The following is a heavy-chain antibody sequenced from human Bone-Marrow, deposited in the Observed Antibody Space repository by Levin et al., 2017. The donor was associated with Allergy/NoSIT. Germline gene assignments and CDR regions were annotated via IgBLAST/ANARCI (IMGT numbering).Heavy chain of an antibody. CDR1: GYTFTAFD. CDR2: MNPNSGNT. Sequence: GESLKISCKASGYTFTAFDIVWVRRATGRGLEWMGRMNPNSGNTGYAQIFQGRVTMTRNTATSTAYMELSSLTSGDTAVYYCARGDGSSSSHNWGQGTLVTVSS. CDR3: ARGDGSSSSHN. V-gene: IGHV1-8*01. J-gene: IGHJ1*01. D-gene: IGHD6-19*01.